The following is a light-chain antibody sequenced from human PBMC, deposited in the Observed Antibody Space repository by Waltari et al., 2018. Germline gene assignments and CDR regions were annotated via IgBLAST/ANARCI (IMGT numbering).Light chain of an antibody. Sequence: LMLIQSPPAPASLGASVKLTCTQTSGHSNSAIAWHQQQPEKGPRYLMKVNSDGSHIKGDGIPVRFSGSSSGAERYLTISSLQSEDEADYYCQTGGFGIWVFGGGTKLTVL. J-gene: IGLJ3*02. CDR3: QTGGFGIWV. CDR2: VNSDGSH. CDR1: SGHSNSA. V-gene: IGLV4-69*01.